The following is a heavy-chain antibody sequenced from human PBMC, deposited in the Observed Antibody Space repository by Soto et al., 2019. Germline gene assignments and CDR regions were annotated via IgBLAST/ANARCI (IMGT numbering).Heavy chain of an antibody. Sequence: PGGSLRLSCAASGFTFSSYAMSWVRQAPGKGLEWVSAISGSGGSTYYADSVKGRFTISRDNSKNTLYLQMNSLRAEDTAVYYCAKEGYAGITIFGVVIMTGMDVWGQGTTVTVSS. CDR2: ISGSGGST. CDR3: AKEGYAGITIFGVVIMTGMDV. CDR1: GFTFSSYA. V-gene: IGHV3-23*01. D-gene: IGHD3-3*01. J-gene: IGHJ6*02.